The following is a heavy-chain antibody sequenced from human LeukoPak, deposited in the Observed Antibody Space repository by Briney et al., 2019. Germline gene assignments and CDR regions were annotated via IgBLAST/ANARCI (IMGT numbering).Heavy chain of an antibody. Sequence: GGTLRLSCAASGFTFSSYGMSWVRQAPGKGLEWVSVISGSGGSIYYADSVKGRFTISRDNSKNTLYLQMNSLRAEDTAVYYCAKPGAVAPFSSYWYFDLWGRGTLVTVSS. J-gene: IGHJ2*01. CDR2: ISGSGGSI. CDR1: GFTFSSYG. D-gene: IGHD2/OR15-2a*01. V-gene: IGHV3-23*01. CDR3: AKPGAVAPFSSYWYFDL.